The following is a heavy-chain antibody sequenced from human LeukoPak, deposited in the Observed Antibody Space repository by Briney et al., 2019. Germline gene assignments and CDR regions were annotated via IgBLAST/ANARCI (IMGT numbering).Heavy chain of an antibody. CDR1: GFTFSSCA. J-gene: IGHJ2*01. Sequence: PGGSLRLSCAASGFTFSSCAMTWVRQAPGKGLEWVSGISGSGGNTYYADSVKGRFTISRDNSKNTLYLQMNSLRAEDTAVYYCAKDSRDGYNYVNWYFDLWGRGTLVTVS. V-gene: IGHV3-23*01. CDR3: AKDSRDGYNYVNWYFDL. D-gene: IGHD5-24*01. CDR2: ISGSGGNT.